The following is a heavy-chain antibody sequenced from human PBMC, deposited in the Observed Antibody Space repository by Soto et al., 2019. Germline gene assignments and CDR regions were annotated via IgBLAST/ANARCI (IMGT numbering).Heavy chain of an antibody. CDR2: IYPGDSDT. CDR3: ARQYCTNGVCYSGFDY. CDR1: GYSFTSFW. J-gene: IGHJ4*02. V-gene: IGHV5-51*01. Sequence: GESLKISCKGSGYSFTSFWIGWVRQMPGKGLEWMGIIYPGDSDTRYSPSFQGQVTISADKSITTAYLQWSSLKASDTAMYYCARQYCTNGVCYSGFDYWGQGTLVTVSS. D-gene: IGHD2-8*01.